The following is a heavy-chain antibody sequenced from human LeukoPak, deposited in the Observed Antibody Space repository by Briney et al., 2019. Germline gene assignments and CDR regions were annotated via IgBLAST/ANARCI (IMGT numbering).Heavy chain of an antibody. CDR1: GYNFTNYW. D-gene: IGHD6-6*01. J-gene: IGHJ4*02. CDR2: IAPSDSYN. CDR3: ARAYSRSRFDY. V-gene: IGHV5-10-1*01. Sequence: GAHLKISCKGSGYNFTNYWISWVRQMPGKGLEWRGTIAPSDSYNNSSPSFQGHVITSADKSISTAYLQWSSLKASDTAMNYCARAYSRSRFDYWGQGTLVTVSS.